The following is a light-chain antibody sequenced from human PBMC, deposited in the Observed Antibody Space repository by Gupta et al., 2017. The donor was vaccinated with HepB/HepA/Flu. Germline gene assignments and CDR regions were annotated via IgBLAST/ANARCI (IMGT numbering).Light chain of an antibody. CDR3: QQYGSSPCS. V-gene: IGKV3-20*01. CDR1: QSVSSSY. Sequence: EIVLTQSPGTLSLSPGERATLSCRASQSVSSSYLAWYQQKPGQAPRLLIYGASSRATGIPDRCSGRGSGTVFTLTISRLEPEYFAVYYCQQYGSSPCSFGQGTKLEIK. J-gene: IGKJ2*04. CDR2: GAS.